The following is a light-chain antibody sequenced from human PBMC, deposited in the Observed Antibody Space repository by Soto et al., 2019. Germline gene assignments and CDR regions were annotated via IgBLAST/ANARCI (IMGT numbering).Light chain of an antibody. CDR2: GAS. J-gene: IGKJ1*01. CDR1: QSVSSN. CDR3: QQYNNWPRT. Sequence: EIVMTQSPATLPVSPGERATLSCRASQSVSSNLAWYQQKPGQAPRLLIYGASTRATGIPARFSGSGSGTEFTLTISSLQSEDFAVYYCQQYNNWPRTVGQGTKVDSK. V-gene: IGKV3-15*01.